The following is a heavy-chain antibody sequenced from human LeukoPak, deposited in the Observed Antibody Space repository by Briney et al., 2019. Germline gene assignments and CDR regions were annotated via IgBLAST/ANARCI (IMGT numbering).Heavy chain of an antibody. CDR2: IYYSGST. CDR3: ARGTPLRVLDY. J-gene: IGHJ4*02. V-gene: IGHV4-59*01. Sequence: SETLSLTCTVSGGSISNYYWSWNRQPPGKGLDWIGYIYYSGSTNYNPSLKSRVTISVDASKNQFSLNLTSVTAADTAVYFCARGTPLRVLDYWGQGILVTVSS. D-gene: IGHD1/OR15-1a*01. CDR1: GGSISNYY.